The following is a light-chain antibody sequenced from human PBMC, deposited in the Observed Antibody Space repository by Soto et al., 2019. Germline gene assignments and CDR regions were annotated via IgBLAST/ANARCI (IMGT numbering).Light chain of an antibody. J-gene: IGKJ3*01. CDR1: QSIGTH. V-gene: IGKV3D-15*01. CDR2: DAS. Sequence: IVMTQSPATLSVSPGERATLSCRASQSIGTHLAWYQQKPGQAPRLLIYDASTRATGIPARFSGSGSGTEFMLTISSLQSEDFAVYYCQHYEQWRSFGPGTKVDI. CDR3: QHYEQWRS.